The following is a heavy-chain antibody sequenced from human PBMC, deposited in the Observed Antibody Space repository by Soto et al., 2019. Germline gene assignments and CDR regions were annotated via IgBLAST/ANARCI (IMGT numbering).Heavy chain of an antibody. J-gene: IGHJ4*02. Sequence: GASVKVSCKASGYTFTSYYMHWVRQAPGQGLEWMGIINPSGGSTSYAQKFQGRVTMTRDTSTSTAYMELSSLRSDDTAVYYCARVHLKPIFSLWFGERALDFWGQRSLVTGSS. CDR1: GYTFTSYY. V-gene: IGHV1-46*01. D-gene: IGHD3-10*01. CDR3: ARVHLKPIFSLWFGERALDF. CDR2: INPSGGST.